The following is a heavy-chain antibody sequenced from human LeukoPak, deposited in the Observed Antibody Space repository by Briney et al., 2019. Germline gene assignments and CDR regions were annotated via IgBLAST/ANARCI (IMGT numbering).Heavy chain of an antibody. V-gene: IGHV3-7*01. CDR2: INQDGSVK. D-gene: IGHD6-19*01. Sequence: PGGSLRLSCVVSGFTFSNYWMSWVRQAPGKGLEWVANINQDGSVKYYVDSVKGRFTTSRDNAKNSLYLQTNSLRAEDTAVYYCARIGYSSSSIDYWGQGTLVTVSS. CDR1: GFTFSNYW. CDR3: ARIGYSSSSIDY. J-gene: IGHJ4*02.